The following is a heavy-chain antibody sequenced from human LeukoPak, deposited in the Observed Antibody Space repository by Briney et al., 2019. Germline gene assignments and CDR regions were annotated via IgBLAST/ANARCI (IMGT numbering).Heavy chain of an antibody. Sequence: SETLSLTCTVSGGSISSYYWSWIRQPAGKGLEWIGRIYTSGSTNYNPSLKSRVTMSVDTSKNQFSLELSSVAAADTAVYYCASGSREYFQHWGQGTLVTVSS. V-gene: IGHV4-4*07. CDR3: ASGSREYFQH. J-gene: IGHJ1*01. CDR1: GGSISSYY. D-gene: IGHD1-26*01. CDR2: IYTSGST.